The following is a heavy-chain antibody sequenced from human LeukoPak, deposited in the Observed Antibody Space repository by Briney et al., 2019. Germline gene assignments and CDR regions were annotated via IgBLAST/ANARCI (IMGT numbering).Heavy chain of an antibody. CDR2: INHSGST. J-gene: IGHJ5*02. CDR1: GGSFSGYY. CDR3: ARLTGWFDP. Sequence: SETLSLTCAVYGGSFSGYYWSWIRQPPGKGLEWIGEINHSGSTNYNPSLKSRVTISVDTSKNQFSLKLSSVTAADAAVYYCARLTGWFDPWGQGTLVTVSS. V-gene: IGHV4-34*01.